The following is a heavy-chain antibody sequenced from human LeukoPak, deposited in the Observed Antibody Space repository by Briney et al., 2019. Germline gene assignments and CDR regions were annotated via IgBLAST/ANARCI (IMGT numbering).Heavy chain of an antibody. CDR3: ARDSGYSYGQNYYYYGMDV. Sequence: GGSLRLSCAASRFTFSSYWMSWVRQAPGKGLEWVANIKQDGSEKYYVDSVKGRFTISRDNAKNSLYLQMNSLRAEDTAVYYCARDSGYSYGQNYYYYGMDVWGQGTTVTVSS. J-gene: IGHJ6*02. V-gene: IGHV3-7*03. D-gene: IGHD5-18*01. CDR1: RFTFSSYW. CDR2: IKQDGSEK.